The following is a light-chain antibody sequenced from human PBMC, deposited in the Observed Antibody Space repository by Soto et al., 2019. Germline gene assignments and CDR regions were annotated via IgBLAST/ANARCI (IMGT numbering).Light chain of an antibody. J-gene: IGKJ5*01. CDR3: QQYGSSLIT. Sequence: EIVFTQSPCTLSLSPGERATPSCRASQSVSSSYLAWYQQKPGQAPRLLIYGASSRATGIPDRFSGSGSGTDFTLTISRLEPEDVAEYYCQQYGSSLITFGQGTRLEIK. CDR2: GAS. CDR1: QSVSSSY. V-gene: IGKV3-20*01.